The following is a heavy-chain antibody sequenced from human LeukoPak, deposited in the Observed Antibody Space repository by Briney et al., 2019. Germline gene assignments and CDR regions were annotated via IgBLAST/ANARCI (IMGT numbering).Heavy chain of an antibody. J-gene: IGHJ3*02. V-gene: IGHV1-24*01. CDR1: GYTLTELS. D-gene: IGHD6-13*01. Sequence: ASVKVSCKVSGYTLTELSMHWVRQAPGKGLEWMGGFDPEDGETIYAQKFQGRVTMTEDTSTDTAYMELSSLRSEDTAVYYCATANARKLYSSSWYEYAFDIWGQGTMVTVSS. CDR2: FDPEDGET. CDR3: ATANARKLYSSSWYEYAFDI.